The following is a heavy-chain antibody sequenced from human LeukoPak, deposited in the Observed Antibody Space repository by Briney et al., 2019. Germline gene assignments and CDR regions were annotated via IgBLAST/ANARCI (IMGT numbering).Heavy chain of an antibody. CDR2: ISSSSSYI. Sequence: GGSLRLSCAASGFTFSSYSMNWGRQAPGKGLEWVSSISSSSSYIYYADSVKGRLTISRDNAKKSLYLQMNSLRAEDTAVYYCARRGGAAGNDYWGQGTLVTVSS. V-gene: IGHV3-21*01. CDR3: ARRGGAAGNDY. J-gene: IGHJ4*02. D-gene: IGHD6-13*01. CDR1: GFTFSSYS.